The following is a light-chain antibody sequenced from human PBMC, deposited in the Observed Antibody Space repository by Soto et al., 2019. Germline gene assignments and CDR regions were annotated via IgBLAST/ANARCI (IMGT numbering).Light chain of an antibody. CDR3: QQYKNWPLT. CDR1: QSVSST. Sequence: EIVMTQSPATLSVSPGGRATLSCRASQSVSSTLAWYQQKPGQAPRLLIYGASTGATGFPARFSGSGSGTEFTLTISSLQSEDFAVYYCQQYKNWPLTFGGGTKVDIK. J-gene: IGKJ4*01. CDR2: GAS. V-gene: IGKV3-15*01.